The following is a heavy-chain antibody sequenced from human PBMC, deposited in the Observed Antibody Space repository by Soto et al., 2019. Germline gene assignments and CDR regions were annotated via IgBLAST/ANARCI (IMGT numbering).Heavy chain of an antibody. D-gene: IGHD3-3*01. CDR3: ARFGATYYDFWSEHNWFDP. V-gene: IGHV3-7*01. CDR2: IKQDGGEK. CDR1: GFTFSSYW. Sequence: GGSLRLSCAASGFTFSSYWMSWVGQAAGKGLEWVADIKQDGGEKYYVDSVKGRLTTSTANAKTPLYLQMNSLRAEDTAVYYCARFGATYYDFWSEHNWFDPWGQGTLVTVS. J-gene: IGHJ5*02.